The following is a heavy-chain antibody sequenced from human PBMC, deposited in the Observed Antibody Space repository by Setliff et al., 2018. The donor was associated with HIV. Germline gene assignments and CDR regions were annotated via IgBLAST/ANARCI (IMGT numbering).Heavy chain of an antibody. J-gene: IGHJ4*02. CDR2: IRYDGSNK. CDR3: AKIQNPQGYYYDSSGYYPHPGSPDY. Sequence: LRLSCAASGFTFSSYGMHWVRQAPGMGLEWVAFIRYDGSNKYYADSVKGRFTISRDNSKNTLYLQMNSPRAEDTAVYYCAKIQNPQGYYYDSSGYYPHPGSPDYWGQGTLVTVSS. D-gene: IGHD3-22*01. CDR1: GFTFSSYG. V-gene: IGHV3-30*02.